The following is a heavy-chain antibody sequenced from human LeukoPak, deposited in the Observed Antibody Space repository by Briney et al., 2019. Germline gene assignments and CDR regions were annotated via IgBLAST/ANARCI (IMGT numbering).Heavy chain of an antibody. V-gene: IGHV3-48*03. CDR3: ARDLPTGTYRAYFDN. CDR1: GFIFSNYE. D-gene: IGHD1-26*01. J-gene: IGHJ4*02. CDR2: ISSTGSDI. Sequence: GGSLRLSCARSGFIFSNYEMNWVRQAPGKGLEWVSYISSTGSDIYYADSVKGSFTISRHNAENSLYLKMNSLRAEDTAVYYCARDLPTGTYRAYFDNWGQGTLVTVSS.